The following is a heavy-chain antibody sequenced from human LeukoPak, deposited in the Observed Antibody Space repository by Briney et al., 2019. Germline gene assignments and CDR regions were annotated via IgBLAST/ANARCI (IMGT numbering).Heavy chain of an antibody. CDR3: ARHSNTANDY. D-gene: IGHD5-18*01. J-gene: IGHJ4*02. Sequence: GESLKISCQAAGYNFTNYWIGWVRQMPGKGLEWMGIIYPGDSDTRYSPSFQGQVTISADKSISTAYLQWSSLKASDTAMYYCARHSNTANDYWGQGTLVTVSS. CDR1: GYNFTNYW. CDR2: IYPGDSDT. V-gene: IGHV5-51*01.